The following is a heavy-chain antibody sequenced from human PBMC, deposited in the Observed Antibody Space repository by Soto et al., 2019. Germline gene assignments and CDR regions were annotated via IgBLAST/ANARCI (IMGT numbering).Heavy chain of an antibody. V-gene: IGHV3-30*04. Sequence: QVHLAESGGGVVQPGRSLRLSCAASGFTFSNYPMNCVRQAPGKGLEWVAVISYDGNTKHYADSVKGRCTIARDNPRNTLYLQMNCLRVEDTAVYYCAREVSLGVAAAGYFDYWGQGAQVTVPS. CDR2: ISYDGNTK. CDR1: GFTFSNYP. CDR3: AREVSLGVAAAGYFDY. J-gene: IGHJ4*02. D-gene: IGHD6-25*01.